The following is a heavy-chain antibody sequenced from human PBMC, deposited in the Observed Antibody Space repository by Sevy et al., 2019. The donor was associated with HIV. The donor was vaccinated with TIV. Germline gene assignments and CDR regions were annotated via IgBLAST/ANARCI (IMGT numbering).Heavy chain of an antibody. J-gene: IGHJ4*02. CDR2: IYSGGST. V-gene: IGHV3-53*01. CDR3: ARGLSDGLLWFGELRH. D-gene: IGHD3-10*01. Sequence: GGSLRLSCAASGFTVSSNYMSWVRQAPGKGQEWVSVIYSGGSTYYADSVKGRFTISRDNSKNTLYLQMNSLRAEDTAVYYCARGLSDGLLWFGELRHWGQGTLVTVSS. CDR1: GFTVSSNY.